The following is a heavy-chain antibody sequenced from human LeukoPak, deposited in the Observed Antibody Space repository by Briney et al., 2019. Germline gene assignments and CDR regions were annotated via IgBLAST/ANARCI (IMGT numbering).Heavy chain of an antibody. D-gene: IGHD6-13*01. CDR1: GGSISSSNW. Sequence: SETLSLTCAVSGGSISSSNWWSWVRQPPGKGLEWIGEIYHSGSTNYNPSLESRVTISVDKSKNQFSLKLSSVTAADTAVYYCARVQQQLVRAFDIWGQGTMVTVSS. J-gene: IGHJ3*02. CDR3: ARVQQQLVRAFDI. V-gene: IGHV4-4*02. CDR2: IYHSGST.